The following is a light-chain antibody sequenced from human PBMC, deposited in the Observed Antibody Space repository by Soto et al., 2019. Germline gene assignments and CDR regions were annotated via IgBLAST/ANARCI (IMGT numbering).Light chain of an antibody. Sequence: EIVMRQSPATLSVSPGERATVSCRASQSVSSNLAWYQQKPGQAPRLLIYGASTRATGIPARFSGSGSGTDFTLTISELEPEDFAVYYCQHYDWSLTWTFGPGTKVDIK. V-gene: IGKV3-15*01. CDR1: QSVSSN. CDR2: GAS. CDR3: QHYDWSLTWT. J-gene: IGKJ1*01.